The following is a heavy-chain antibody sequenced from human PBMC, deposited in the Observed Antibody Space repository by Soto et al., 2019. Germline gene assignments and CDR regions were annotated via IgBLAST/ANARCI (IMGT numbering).Heavy chain of an antibody. CDR2: IIPIFGTA. V-gene: IGHV1-69*12. Sequence: QVQLVQSGAEVKKPGSSVKVSCKASGGTFSSYAISWVRQAPGQGLEWMEGIIPIFGTANYAQKFQGRVTITADESTSTAYMEVSSLRSEDTAVYYCARVHEYYYDSSGPPYWYFDLWGRGTLVTVSS. J-gene: IGHJ2*01. D-gene: IGHD3-22*01. CDR1: GGTFSSYA. CDR3: ARVHEYYYDSSGPPYWYFDL.